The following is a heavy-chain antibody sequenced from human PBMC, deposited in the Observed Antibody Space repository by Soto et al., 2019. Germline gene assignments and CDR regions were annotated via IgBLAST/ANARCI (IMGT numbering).Heavy chain of an antibody. CDR1: GGSISSGGYY. V-gene: IGHV4-31*03. CDR2: IYYSGST. J-gene: IGHJ6*02. D-gene: IGHD2-15*01. CDR3: ARDIRYCSGGSCYSNSDYYYYGMDV. Sequence: QVQLQESGPGLVKPSQTLSLTCTVSGGSISSGGYYWSWIRQHPGKGLEWIGYIYYSGSTYYNPSLKSRVTISVDTSKTQFSLKLSSVTAADTAVYYCARDIRYCSGGSCYSNSDYYYYGMDVWGQGTTVTVSS.